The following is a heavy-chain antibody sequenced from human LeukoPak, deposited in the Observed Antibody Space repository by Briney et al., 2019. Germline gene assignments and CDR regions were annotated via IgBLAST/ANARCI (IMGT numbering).Heavy chain of an antibody. CDR2: INPSGGST. CDR1: GYTFTSYY. J-gene: IGHJ6*02. Sequence: ASVKVSCKASGYTFTSYYMHWVRQAPGQGLEWMGIINPSGGSTSYAQKFQGRVTMTRDASTSTVYMELSSLRSEDTAVYYCARDRGYSGFIGGLYYYYGMDVWGQGTTVTVSS. D-gene: IGHD5-12*01. V-gene: IGHV1-46*01. CDR3: ARDRGYSGFIGGLYYYYGMDV.